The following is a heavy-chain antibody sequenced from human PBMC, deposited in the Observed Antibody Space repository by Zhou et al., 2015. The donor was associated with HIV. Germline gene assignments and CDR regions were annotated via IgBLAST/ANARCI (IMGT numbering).Heavy chain of an antibody. D-gene: IGHD3-10*01. Sequence: QVQLMQSGAEVKKPGASVKVSCKASGYTFTNYDINWVRQATGQGLEWMGGIIPIFGRANYAQKFQGRVTITADESTSTAYMELSSLRSEDTAMYYCARGYGSGSYYYHYWGQGTLVTVSS. J-gene: IGHJ4*02. CDR1: GYTFTNYD. CDR2: IIPIFGRA. CDR3: ARGYGSGSYYYHY. V-gene: IGHV1-69*01.